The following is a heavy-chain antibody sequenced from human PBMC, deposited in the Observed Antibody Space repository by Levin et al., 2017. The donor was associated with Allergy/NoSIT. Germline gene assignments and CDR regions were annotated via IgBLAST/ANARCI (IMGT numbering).Heavy chain of an antibody. J-gene: IGHJ4*02. CDR2: IKSKAGGETK. D-gene: IGHD3-22*01. CDR3: VWENRRMISGDYFYFFDY. CDR1: GFTFTFAW. V-gene: IGHV3-15*01. Sequence: PGGSLRLSCAASGFTFTFAWMNWVRLAPGQGLEWVGRIKSKAGGETKDYAAPVRGRFTITRDDSKNTVYLQMNTLKTDDTAVYYCVWENRRMISGDYFYFFDYWGQGTLVTVSS.